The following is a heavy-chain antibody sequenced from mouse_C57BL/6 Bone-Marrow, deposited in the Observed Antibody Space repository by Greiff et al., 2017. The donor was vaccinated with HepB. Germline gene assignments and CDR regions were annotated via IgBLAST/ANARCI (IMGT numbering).Heavy chain of an antibody. J-gene: IGHJ3*01. D-gene: IGHD1-1*01. V-gene: IGHV1-4*01. CDR2: INPSSGYP. CDR3: ARPYYYGFAY. CDR1: GYTFNSYT. Sequence: VKLQESGAELARPGASVKMSCKASGYTFNSYTMHWVKQRPGQGLEWIGYINPSSGYPKYKQKFKDKATLTADKSSSTAYMQLSSLTSEDTAVYYCARPYYYGFAYWGQGTLVTVSA.